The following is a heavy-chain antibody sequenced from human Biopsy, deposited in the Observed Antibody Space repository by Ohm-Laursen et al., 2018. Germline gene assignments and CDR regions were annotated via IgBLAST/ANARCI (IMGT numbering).Heavy chain of an antibody. CDR2: INTENGNT. J-gene: IGHJ6*02. V-gene: IGHV1-18*01. CDR3: ARARLEPVYYHYRMDV. D-gene: IGHD1-1*01. Sequence: SVKVSCKASGYTFTSYGISWVRQAPGQGLEWMGWINTENGNTIYAQNLQGRVTMTADTSTSTAYMEVTRLRSDETAVYFCARARLEPVYYHYRMDVWGQGTAVTVSS. CDR1: GYTFTSYG.